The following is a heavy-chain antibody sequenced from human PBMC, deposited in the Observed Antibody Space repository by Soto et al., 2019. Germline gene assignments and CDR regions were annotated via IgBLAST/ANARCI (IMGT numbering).Heavy chain of an antibody. CDR3: ARDPGYSSGWYGFDY. Sequence: PSETLSLTCTVSGGSVSSGSYYWSWIRQPPGKGLEWIGYIYYSGSTNYNPSLKSRVTISVDTSKNQFSLKLSSVTAADTAVYYCARDPGYSSGWYGFDYWGQGTLVTVSS. CDR1: GGSVSSGSYY. D-gene: IGHD6-19*01. J-gene: IGHJ4*02. V-gene: IGHV4-61*01. CDR2: IYYSGST.